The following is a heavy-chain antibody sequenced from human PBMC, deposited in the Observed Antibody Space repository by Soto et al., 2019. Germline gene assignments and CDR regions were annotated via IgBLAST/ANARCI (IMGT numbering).Heavy chain of an antibody. J-gene: IGHJ4*02. Sequence: PSETLSLTCTVSGGSISSGGYYWSWIRQHPGKGLAWIGYIYYSGSTYYNPSLKSRVTISVDTSKNQFSLKLSSVTAADTAVYYCARGSTLYSSGWPNFDYWGQGTLVTVS. CDR2: IYYSGST. D-gene: IGHD6-19*01. CDR1: GGSISSGGYY. V-gene: IGHV4-31*03. CDR3: ARGSTLYSSGWPNFDY.